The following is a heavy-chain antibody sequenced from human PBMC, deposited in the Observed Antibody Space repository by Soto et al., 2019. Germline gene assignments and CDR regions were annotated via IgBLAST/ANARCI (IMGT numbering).Heavy chain of an antibody. Sequence: GGSLRLSCAASGFTFSSYAMSWVRQAPGKGLEWVSAISGSGGSTYYADSVKGRFTISRDNSKNTLYLQMNSLRAEDTAVYYCAKAVHYDMLIHNAHWGQGTLVTVSS. V-gene: IGHV3-23*01. J-gene: IGHJ4*02. CDR1: GFTFSSYA. CDR2: ISGSGGST. CDR3: AKAVHYDMLIHNAH. D-gene: IGHD3-9*01.